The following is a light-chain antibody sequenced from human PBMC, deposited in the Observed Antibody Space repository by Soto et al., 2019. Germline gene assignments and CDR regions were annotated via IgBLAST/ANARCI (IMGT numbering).Light chain of an antibody. CDR3: QQSYSTLWT. J-gene: IGKJ1*01. Sequence: EIQMTQSPSSLSASVGDRVTLTCMASQSISSYLNWYQQKPGKAPKLLIYAASSLQSGVPSRFSGSGSGTDFTLTISSLQPEDFATYYCQQSYSTLWTFGQGTKVDIK. CDR1: QSISSY. CDR2: AAS. V-gene: IGKV1-39*01.